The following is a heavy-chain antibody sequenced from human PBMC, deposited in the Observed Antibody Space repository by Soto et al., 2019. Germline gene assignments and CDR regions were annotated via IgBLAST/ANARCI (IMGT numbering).Heavy chain of an antibody. CDR2: IHTDGTT. Sequence: EVPLVESGGGLVQPGGSLTLSCAASGFTFSNYRMHWVRQGPGKGLVWVSSIHTDGTTNYVDSVKGRFTISRDNAKNTLYLKINSLRAEDTAVYSCTRDFEGLGYWGRGTLVTVSS. CDR1: GFTFSNYR. J-gene: IGHJ4*02. CDR3: TRDFEGLGY. D-gene: IGHD3-16*01. V-gene: IGHV3-74*01.